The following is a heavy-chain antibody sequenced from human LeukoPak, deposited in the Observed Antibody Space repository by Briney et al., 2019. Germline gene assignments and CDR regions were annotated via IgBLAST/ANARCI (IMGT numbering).Heavy chain of an antibody. CDR2: IYYSGST. J-gene: IGHJ5*02. D-gene: IGHD2-21*01. CDR3: ARGDCGSDCYYKT. Sequence: SETLSLTCTVSGGSISSYYWSWIRQPPGKGLEWIGYIYYSGSTKYNPSLKSRVTISVDTSKNQFSLKLSSVTAADTAVYYCARGDCGSDCYYKTWGQGALVTVSS. CDR1: GGSISSYY. V-gene: IGHV4-59*01.